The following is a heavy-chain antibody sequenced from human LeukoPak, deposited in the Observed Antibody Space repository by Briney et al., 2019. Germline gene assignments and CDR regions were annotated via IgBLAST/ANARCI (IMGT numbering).Heavy chain of an antibody. CDR1: GFTFSDYY. D-gene: IGHD3-10*01. CDR3: ARMHGSGSLGYNWFDP. J-gene: IGHJ5*02. Sequence: GGSPRLSCAASGFTFSDYYMSWIRQAPGKGLEWVSYISSSGSTIYYADSVKGRFTISRDNAKNSLYLQMNSLRAEDTAVYYCARMHGSGSLGYNWFDPWGQGTLVTVSS. V-gene: IGHV3-11*01. CDR2: ISSSGSTI.